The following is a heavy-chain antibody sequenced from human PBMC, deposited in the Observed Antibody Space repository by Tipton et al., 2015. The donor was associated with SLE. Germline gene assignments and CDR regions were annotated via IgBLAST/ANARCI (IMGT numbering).Heavy chain of an antibody. CDR1: GGSISGSNYH. CDR2: IKHSGST. D-gene: IGHD5-24*01. Sequence: TLSLTCTVSGGSISGSNYHWSWIRQPPGKGLEWIGEIKHSGSTNYNPSVRSRVSISLDTSKNQFSLKVKSVTTADTAVYYCARMRGGYNAHLWGQGILVTVSS. CDR3: ARMRGGYNAHL. J-gene: IGHJ5*02. V-gene: IGHV4-39*07.